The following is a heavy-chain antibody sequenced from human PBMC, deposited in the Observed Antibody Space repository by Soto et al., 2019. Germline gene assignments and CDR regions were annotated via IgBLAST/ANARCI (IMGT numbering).Heavy chain of an antibody. Sequence: ASVKVSCKASGYTFTNYDINWVRQATGQGPEYMGWMNPNSGKISYVQKFQGRVTMTTNTSMSTAYMELRSLRSDDTAVYYCASLRFLEWLPGYYYYYGMDVWGQGTTVTVSS. CDR3: ASLRFLEWLPGYYYYYGMDV. J-gene: IGHJ6*02. D-gene: IGHD3-3*01. CDR2: MNPNSGKI. CDR1: GYTFTNYD. V-gene: IGHV1-8*01.